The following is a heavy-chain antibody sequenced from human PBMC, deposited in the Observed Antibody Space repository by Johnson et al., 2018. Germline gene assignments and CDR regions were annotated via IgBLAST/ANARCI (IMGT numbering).Heavy chain of an antibody. V-gene: IGHV3-30-3*01. CDR2: ISYDGSNK. CDR3: GKDPSTDVLGWFDP. CDR1: GFTFSSYA. J-gene: IGHJ5*02. Sequence: VQLVESGGGVVQPGRSLRLSCAASGFTFSSYAMHWVRQAPGKGLEWVAVISYDGSNKYYADSVKGRFTISRDNSKNTLYLQMNSLRGEDKAMYYCGKDPSTDVLGWFDPWGQGTLVTVSS. D-gene: IGHD4-17*01.